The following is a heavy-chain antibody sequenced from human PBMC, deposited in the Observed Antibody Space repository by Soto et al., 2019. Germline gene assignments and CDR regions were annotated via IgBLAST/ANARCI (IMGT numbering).Heavy chain of an antibody. CDR3: ARVWSGIVGASPPSYYYYGMDV. J-gene: IGHJ6*02. CDR2: ISAYNGNT. Sequence: ASVKVSCKASGYTFTSYGISWVRQAPGQGLEWMGWISAYNGNTNYAQKLQGRVTMTKDTSTSTAYMELRSLRSDDTAVYYCARVWSGIVGASPPSYYYYGMDVWGQGTTVTVSS. D-gene: IGHD1-26*01. CDR1: GYTFTSYG. V-gene: IGHV1-18*01.